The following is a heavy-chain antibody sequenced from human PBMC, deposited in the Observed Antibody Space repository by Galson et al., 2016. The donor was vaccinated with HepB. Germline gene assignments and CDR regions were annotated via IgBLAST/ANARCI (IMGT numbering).Heavy chain of an antibody. D-gene: IGHD3-3*01. CDR3: ARGLGTIFGVVITDYYYYGMDY. V-gene: IGHV1-69*13. CDR1: GGTFSSYA. CDR2: IIPIFGTA. Sequence: SVKVSCKASGGTFSSYAISWVRQAPGQGLEWMGGIIPIFGTANYAQKFQGRVTITADESTSTAYMELSSLRSEDTAVYYCARGLGTIFGVVITDYYYYGMDYWGQGTLVTVSS. J-gene: IGHJ6*02.